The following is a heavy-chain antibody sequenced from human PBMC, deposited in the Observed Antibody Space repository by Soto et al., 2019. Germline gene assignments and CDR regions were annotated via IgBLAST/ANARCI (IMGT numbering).Heavy chain of an antibody. D-gene: IGHD3-10*01. CDR3: ARDPAGRYYYGSGRPTRPAY. Sequence: SVKVSCKASGYTFTSYGISWVRQATGQGLEWMGWISAYNGNTNYAQKLQGRVTMTTDTSTSTAYMELRSLRSDDTAVYYCARDPAGRYYYGSGRPTRPAYWGQGTLVPVSS. CDR1: GYTFTSYG. J-gene: IGHJ4*02. V-gene: IGHV1-18*01. CDR2: ISAYNGNT.